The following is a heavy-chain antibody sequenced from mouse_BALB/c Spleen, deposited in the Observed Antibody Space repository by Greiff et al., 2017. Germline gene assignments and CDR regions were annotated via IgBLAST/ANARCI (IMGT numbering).Heavy chain of an antibody. V-gene: IGHV1-69*02. CDR1: GYTFTSYW. Sequence: QVQLQQPGAELVKPGASVKLSCKASGYTFTSYWMHWVKQRPGQGLEWIGEIDPSDSYTNYNQKFKGKATLTVDKSSSTAYMQLSSLTSEDSAVYYCARSGDGSYVRYAMDYWGQGTSVTVSS. CDR2: IDPSDSYT. D-gene: IGHD1-1*02. CDR3: ARSGDGSYVRYAMDY. J-gene: IGHJ4*01.